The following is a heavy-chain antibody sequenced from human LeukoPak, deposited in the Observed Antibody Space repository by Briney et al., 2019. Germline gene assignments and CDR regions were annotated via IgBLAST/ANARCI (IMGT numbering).Heavy chain of an antibody. V-gene: IGHV3-30*04. Sequence: GGSLRLSCAASGFTFSSYAIHWVRQAPGKGLEWVAVISYDGSNKYYADSVKGRFTISRDNSKNTLYVQMNSLRAEDTAVYYCAELGITMIGGVWGKGTTVTTSS. CDR3: AELGITMIGGV. J-gene: IGHJ6*04. D-gene: IGHD3-10*02. CDR2: ISYDGSNK. CDR1: GFTFSSYA.